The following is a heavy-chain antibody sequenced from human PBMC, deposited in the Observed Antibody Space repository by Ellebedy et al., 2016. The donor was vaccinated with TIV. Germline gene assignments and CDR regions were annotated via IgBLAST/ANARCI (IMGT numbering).Heavy chain of an antibody. J-gene: IGHJ5*02. CDR1: ARFISTYY. CDR3: ARPYTSGWFGAIDP. D-gene: IGHD6-19*01. Sequence: MPSETLSLTCTVSARFISTYYWSRIRQPPGKGLEWMGYIYHSGTTKYNPSLKSRVTLSVHTSKNQFSLKLNSVTAADTAVYYCARPYTSGWFGAIDPWGQGTLVTVSA. V-gene: IGHV4-59*01. CDR2: IYHSGTT.